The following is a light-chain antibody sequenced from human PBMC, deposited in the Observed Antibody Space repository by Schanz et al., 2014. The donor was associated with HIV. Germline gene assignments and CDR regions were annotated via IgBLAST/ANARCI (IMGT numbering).Light chain of an antibody. CDR3: QSYDNSLSGWV. CDR2: DVD. J-gene: IGLJ3*02. Sequence: QSALTQPASVSGSPGQSITISCTGTSSDIGGYKYVSWYQHHPGKAPKLLIFDVDNRPSGVSHRFSAYKSGNTASLTISGLQAEDAADYYCQSYDNSLSGWVFGGGTKVTVL. CDR1: SSDIGGYKY. V-gene: IGLV2-14*03.